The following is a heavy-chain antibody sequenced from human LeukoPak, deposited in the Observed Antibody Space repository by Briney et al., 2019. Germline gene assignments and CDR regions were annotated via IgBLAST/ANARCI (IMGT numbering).Heavy chain of an antibody. Sequence: SVKVSCKASGYTFTSYDINWVRQATGQGLEWMGWMNPNSGNTGYAQKFQGRVTMTRNTSISTAYMELSSLRSEDTAVYYCARGVVTAIGGYYYYYYYMDVWGKGTTVTVSS. CDR3: ARGVVTAIGGYYYYYYYMDV. V-gene: IGHV1-8*01. J-gene: IGHJ6*03. CDR2: MNPNSGNT. CDR1: GYTFTSYD. D-gene: IGHD2-21*02.